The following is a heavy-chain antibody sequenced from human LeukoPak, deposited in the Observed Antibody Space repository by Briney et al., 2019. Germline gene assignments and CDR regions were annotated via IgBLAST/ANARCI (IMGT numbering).Heavy chain of an antibody. CDR3: AKGTYYDFWSGYSFDP. D-gene: IGHD3-3*01. CDR1: GFTFDDYA. CDR2: ISWNRGNI. Sequence: GRSLRLSCAASGFTFDDYALHWVRQAPGKGLEWVAGISWNRGNIGYADSVKGRFTISRDNAKKSLYLQMNSLRAEDMALYYCAKGTYYDFWSGYSFDPWGQGTLVTASS. V-gene: IGHV3-9*03. J-gene: IGHJ5*02.